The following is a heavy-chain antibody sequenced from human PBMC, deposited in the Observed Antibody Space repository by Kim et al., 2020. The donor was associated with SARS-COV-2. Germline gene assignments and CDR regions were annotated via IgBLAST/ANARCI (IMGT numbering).Heavy chain of an antibody. CDR1: GFTFSSYW. J-gene: IGHJ4*02. V-gene: IGHV3-74*01. CDR2: INSDGSST. Sequence: GGSLRLFCAASGFTFSSYWMHWVRQAPGKGLVWVSRINSDGSSTSYADSVKGRFTISRDNAKNTLYLQMNSLRAEDTAVYYCASSSYSGYDLGDYWGQGTLVTVSS. D-gene: IGHD5-12*01. CDR3: ASSSYSGYDLGDY.